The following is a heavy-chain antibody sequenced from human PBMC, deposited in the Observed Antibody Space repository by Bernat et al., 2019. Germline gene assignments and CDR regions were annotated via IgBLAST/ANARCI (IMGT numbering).Heavy chain of an antibody. J-gene: IGHJ4*02. CDR3: AGDCNGGSCYPDQYYFDD. CDR1: GYTFTSYG. CDR2: ISAYNGNT. V-gene: IGHV1-18*01. Sequence: QVQLVQSGAEVKKPGASVKVACKASGYTFTSYGISWVRQSPGQGLEWMGWISAYNGNTNYAQNTQHRVTMNTDTSTSRAYMELRSLRSDDTAVYYCAGDCNGGSCYPDQYYFDDWGQGTLVTVSS. D-gene: IGHD2-15*01.